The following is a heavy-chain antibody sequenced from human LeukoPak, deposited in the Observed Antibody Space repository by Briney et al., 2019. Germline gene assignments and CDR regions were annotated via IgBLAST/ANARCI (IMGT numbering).Heavy chain of an antibody. J-gene: IGHJ3*02. Sequence: ASVSVSCKASGYRFSSSGITWVRQAPGQGPEWMGWISTVNGNSRYAQNFQGRVTLTTGTSTNTAHLELTSLRSDDTAIYYCARVRDSDNWWGAFDIWGQGTMVTVSS. CDR1: GYRFSSSG. CDR2: ISTVNGNS. V-gene: IGHV1-18*01. CDR3: ARVRDSDNWWGAFDI. D-gene: IGHD1-1*01.